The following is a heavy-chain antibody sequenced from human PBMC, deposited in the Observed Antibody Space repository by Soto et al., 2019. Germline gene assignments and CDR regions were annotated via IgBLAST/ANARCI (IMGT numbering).Heavy chain of an antibody. V-gene: IGHV1-3*01. Sequence: GASVKVSCKASGYTFTSYAMHWVRQAPGQRLEWMGWINAGNGNTKYSQKFQGRVTITRDTSASTAYMELSSLRSEDTAVYYCARGSPLYDSSGYYQKGAFDIWGQGTMVTVSS. CDR1: GYTFTSYA. CDR2: INAGNGNT. J-gene: IGHJ3*02. D-gene: IGHD3-22*01. CDR3: ARGSPLYDSSGYYQKGAFDI.